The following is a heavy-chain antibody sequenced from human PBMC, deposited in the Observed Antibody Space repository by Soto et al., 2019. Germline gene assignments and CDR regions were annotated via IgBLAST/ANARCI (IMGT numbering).Heavy chain of an antibody. CDR3: AKARMITVTREAFDI. CDR2: ISGSGGGT. V-gene: IGHV3-23*01. Sequence: EVQLLESGGCLVQPGGSLRLSCAASGFAFSNYAMTWVRQAPGKGLEWVSAISGSGGGTFYADSVKGRFIISRDNSKNTLYLQMNSLTAEDTAVYYCAKARMITVTREAFDIWGQGTMVTVSS. J-gene: IGHJ3*02. CDR1: GFAFSNYA. D-gene: IGHD4-17*01.